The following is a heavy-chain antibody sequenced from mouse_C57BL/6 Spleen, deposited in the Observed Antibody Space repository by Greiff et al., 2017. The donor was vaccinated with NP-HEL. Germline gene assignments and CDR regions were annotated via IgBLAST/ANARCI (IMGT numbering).Heavy chain of an antibody. D-gene: IGHD1-1*01. V-gene: IGHV1-69*01. J-gene: IGHJ1*03. CDR3: ARSGLRSLYWYFDV. Sequence: QVQLQQPGAELVMPGASVKLSCKASGYTFTSYWMHWVKQRPGQGLEWIGEIDPSDSYTNYNQKFKGKSTLTVDKSSSTAYMQLSSLTSEDSAVYYCARSGLRSLYWYFDVWGTGTTVTVSS. CDR1: GYTFTSYW. CDR2: IDPSDSYT.